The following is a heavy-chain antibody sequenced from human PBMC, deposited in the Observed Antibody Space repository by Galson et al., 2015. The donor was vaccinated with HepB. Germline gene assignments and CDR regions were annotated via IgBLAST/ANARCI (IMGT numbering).Heavy chain of an antibody. CDR1: GFTFDDYA. V-gene: IGHV3-9*01. CDR2: ISWNSGSI. D-gene: IGHD5-18*01. Sequence: SLRLSCAASGFTFDDYAMHWVRQAPGKGLEWVSGISWNSGSIGYADSVKGRFTVSRDNAKNSLYLQMNSLRAEDTALYYCAKDRSCGFDHLGYWGQGTLVTIFS. CDR3: AKDRSCGFDHLGY. J-gene: IGHJ4*02.